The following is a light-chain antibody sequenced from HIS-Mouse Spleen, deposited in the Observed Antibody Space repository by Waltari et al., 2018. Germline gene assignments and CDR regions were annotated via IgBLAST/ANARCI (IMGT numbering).Light chain of an antibody. CDR1: QSVLYSSNNKNY. V-gene: IGKV4-1*01. CDR3: QQYYSTPRT. J-gene: IGKJ1*01. Sequence: DIVMTQSPDSLAVSLGERATINCKSSQSVLYSSNNKNYLAWYQQKPGQPPKLTIYWAATRESGVPDRFSGSGSGTDFTLTISSLQAEDVAVYYCQQYYSTPRTFGQGTKVEI. CDR2: WAA.